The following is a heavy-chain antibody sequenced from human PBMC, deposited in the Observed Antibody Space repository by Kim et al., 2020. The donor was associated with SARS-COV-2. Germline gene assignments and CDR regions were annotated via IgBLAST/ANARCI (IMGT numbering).Heavy chain of an antibody. V-gene: IGHV3-23*01. CDR2: ISGSGGST. CDR3: AKAPKSYRAAGAGVDY. J-gene: IGHJ4*02. CDR1: GFTFSSYA. D-gene: IGHD6-13*01. Sequence: GGSLRLSCAASGFTFSSYAMSWVRQAPGKGLEWVSVISGSGGSTYYADSVKGRFTISRDNSKNTLYLQMNSLRAEDTAVYYCAKAPKSYRAAGAGVDYWGQGTLVTVSS.